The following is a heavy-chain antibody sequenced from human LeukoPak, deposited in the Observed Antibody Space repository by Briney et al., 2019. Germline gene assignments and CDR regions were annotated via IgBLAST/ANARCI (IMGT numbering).Heavy chain of an antibody. D-gene: IGHD2-2*01. CDR3: AGHIVVVPALQADAFDI. J-gene: IGHJ3*02. CDR2: IEPSDSYS. CDR1: GSNFTSYW. V-gene: IGHV5-10-1*01. Sequence: GASLQISWKGSGSNFTSYWIRWVRQVPGKGLEWMGRIEPSDSYSNYSPSFQGHVTISADKSSSTAYLQWSSLKASDTAMYYCAGHIVVVPALQADAFDIWGQGTMVTVSS.